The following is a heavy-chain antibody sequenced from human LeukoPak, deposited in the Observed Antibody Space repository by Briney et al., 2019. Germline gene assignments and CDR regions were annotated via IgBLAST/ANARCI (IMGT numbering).Heavy chain of an antibody. CDR3: ARGQTSVVTAIPYYFDY. J-gene: IGHJ4*02. V-gene: IGHV4-34*01. CDR2: INHSGST. D-gene: IGHD2-21*02. CDR1: GGSFSGYY. Sequence: SETLSLTCAVYGGSFSGYYWSWIRQPPGKGLEWIAEINHSGSTNYNPSLKSRVTISVDTSKNQFSLKLSSVTAADTAVYYCARGQTSVVTAIPYYFDYWGRGTLVTVSS.